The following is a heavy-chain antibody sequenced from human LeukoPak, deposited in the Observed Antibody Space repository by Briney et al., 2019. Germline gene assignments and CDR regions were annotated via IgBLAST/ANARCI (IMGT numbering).Heavy chain of an antibody. Sequence: SETLSLTCTVSGGSITNYYWSWIRQSPGKGLVWSGYMYYLGSDTNYNPSLKSRVVMSVDTSKDDFSLRLSSVTAADSGVYYCARQPAGTATFGVWGQGAMVTVSS. CDR1: GGSITNYY. CDR3: ARQPAGTATFGV. CDR2: MYYLGSDT. D-gene: IGHD1-14*01. V-gene: IGHV4-59*08. J-gene: IGHJ3*01.